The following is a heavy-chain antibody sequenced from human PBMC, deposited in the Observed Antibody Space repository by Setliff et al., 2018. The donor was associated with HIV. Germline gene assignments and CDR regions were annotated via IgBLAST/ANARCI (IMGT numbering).Heavy chain of an antibody. CDR2: IYYSGNT. CDR3: ARVGYYNFWSGYYKAEYFQH. J-gene: IGHJ1*01. Sequence: PSETLSLTCTVSGGSISSSSYYWGWIRQPPGKGLEWVGSIYYSGNTYYNPSLKSRVTISVDTSKNQFSLKLSSVTAADTAVYYCARVGYYNFWSGYYKAEYFQHWVPETLLVTVSS. D-gene: IGHD3-3*01. CDR1: GGSISSSSYY. V-gene: IGHV4-39*07.